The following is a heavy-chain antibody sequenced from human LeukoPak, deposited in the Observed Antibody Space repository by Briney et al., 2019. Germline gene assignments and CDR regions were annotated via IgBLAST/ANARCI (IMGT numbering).Heavy chain of an antibody. J-gene: IGHJ4*02. CDR3: ARGRGKLDY. V-gene: IGHV4-59*11. CDR1: GDSITSHY. Sequence: TSETLSLTCNVSGDSITSHYWNWIRQPPGKGLEWIGYIYYTGITKYNPSLTSRVSMSVDTSKNQFSLKLSSVAAADTAVYYCARGRGKLDYWGQGTLVTVSS. CDR2: IYYTGIT. D-gene: IGHD3-10*01.